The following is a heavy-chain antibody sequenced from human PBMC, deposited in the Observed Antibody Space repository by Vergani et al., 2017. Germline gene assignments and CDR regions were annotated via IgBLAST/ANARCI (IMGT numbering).Heavy chain of an antibody. CDR3: ARADMGDGSGSYAD. CDR2: ISYDGSNK. Sequence: QVQLVESGGGVVQPGRSLRLSCAASGFTFSSYGMHWVRQAPGKGLEWVAVISYDGSNKYYADSVKGRFTISRDNSKNTLYLQMNSLRAEDKAVYYCARADMGDGSGSYADWGQGTLVTVSS. V-gene: IGHV3-30*03. J-gene: IGHJ4*02. D-gene: IGHD3-10*01. CDR1: GFTFSSYG.